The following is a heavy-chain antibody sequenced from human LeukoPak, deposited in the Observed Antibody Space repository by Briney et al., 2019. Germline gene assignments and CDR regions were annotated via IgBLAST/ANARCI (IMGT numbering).Heavy chain of an antibody. CDR2: INPNSGGT. V-gene: IGHV1-2*02. CDR3: ARVGRAFTARSSFFDY. D-gene: IGHD6-6*01. CDR1: GYTFSGYY. Sequence: ASVKVSCKASGYTFSGYYMHRVRQAPGQGLEWMGWINPNSGGTNYAQKFQGRVTMTRDTSISTAYMGLIRLRSADTAVYYCARVGRAFTARSSFFDYWGQGTLVTVSS. J-gene: IGHJ4*02.